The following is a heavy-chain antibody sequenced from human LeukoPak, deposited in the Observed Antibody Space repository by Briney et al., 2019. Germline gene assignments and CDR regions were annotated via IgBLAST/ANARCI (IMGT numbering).Heavy chain of an antibody. CDR3: ARSRGCSGGSCFYYFDY. D-gene: IGHD2-15*01. Sequence: GASLKVSCKASGYTFTGSYMHWVRQTPGQGLGWMGWIKPNSGGTNYAQKFQGWVTMTRDTSISTAYMELSRLRSDDTAVYYCARSRGCSGGSCFYYFDYWGQGTLVTVSS. V-gene: IGHV1-2*04. CDR2: IKPNSGGT. CDR1: GYTFTGSY. J-gene: IGHJ4*02.